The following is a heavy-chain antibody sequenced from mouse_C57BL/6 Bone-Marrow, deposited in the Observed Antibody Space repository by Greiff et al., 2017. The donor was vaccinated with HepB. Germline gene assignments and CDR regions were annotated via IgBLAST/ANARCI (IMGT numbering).Heavy chain of an antibody. CDR2: IYPRDGST. CDR3: ARRRAYYSNYNWYFDV. J-gene: IGHJ1*03. Sequence: QVQLKQSGPELVKPGASVKLSCKASGYTFTSYDINWVKQRPGQGLEWIGWIYPRDGSTKYKEKFKGKATLTVDTSASTAYMELHSLTSEDSAVYFCARRRAYYSNYNWYFDVWGTGTTVTVSS. CDR1: GYTFTSYD. V-gene: IGHV1-85*01. D-gene: IGHD2-5*01.